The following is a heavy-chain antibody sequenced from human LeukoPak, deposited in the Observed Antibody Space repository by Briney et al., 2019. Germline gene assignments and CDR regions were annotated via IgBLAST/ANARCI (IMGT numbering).Heavy chain of an antibody. D-gene: IGHD4-17*01. CDR2: ISSSGSTI. V-gene: IGHV3-48*03. CDR1: GFTFSSYE. CDR3: ASGDYSGNWFDP. J-gene: IGHJ5*02. Sequence: GGSLRLSCAASGFTFSSYEMNWVRQAPGKGLEWVSYISSSGSTIYYADSVKGRFTISRDNAKNSLYLQMNSLRAEDTAVYYCASGDYSGNWFDPWGQGTLVTVSS.